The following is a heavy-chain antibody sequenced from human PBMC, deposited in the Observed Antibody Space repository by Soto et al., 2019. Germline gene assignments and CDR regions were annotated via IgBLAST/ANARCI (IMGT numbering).Heavy chain of an antibody. CDR3: ARDGRDRYGSYSHYGMDV. CDR2: INVDNGNT. D-gene: IGHD3-16*02. J-gene: IGHJ6*02. V-gene: IGHV1-3*01. CDR1: GYTFTTYA. Sequence: QIQLVQSGADVRKPGASVKVSCTASGYTFTTYAMHWVRQAPGQRPEWMGWINVDNGNTKYSQNCQGRATITRDTSASTAYMELSGLTYGDTGVYFCARDGRDRYGSYSHYGMDVWGQGNRVIVSS.